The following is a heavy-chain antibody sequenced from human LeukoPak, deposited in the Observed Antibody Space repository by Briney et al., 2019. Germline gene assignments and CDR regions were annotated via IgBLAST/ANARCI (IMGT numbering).Heavy chain of an antibody. J-gene: IGHJ4*02. CDR2: ISYDGSNK. CDR3: ASENYYDSSGYPYYFDY. D-gene: IGHD3-22*01. Sequence: GGSLRLSCAASGFTFSSYGMHWVRQAPGKGLEWVAVISYDGSNKYYADSVKGRFTISRDNSKNTLYLQMNSLRAEDTAVYYCASENYYDSSGYPYYFDYWGQGTLVTVSS. CDR1: GFTFSSYG. V-gene: IGHV3-30*19.